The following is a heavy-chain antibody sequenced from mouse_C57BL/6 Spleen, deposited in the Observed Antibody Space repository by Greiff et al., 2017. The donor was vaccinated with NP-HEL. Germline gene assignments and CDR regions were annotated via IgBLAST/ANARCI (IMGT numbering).Heavy chain of an antibody. CDR2: ISSGSSTI. V-gene: IGHV5-17*01. CDR3: ARKNYGSSYDYFDY. CDR1: GFTFSDYG. J-gene: IGHJ2*01. D-gene: IGHD1-1*01. Sequence: EVKVVESGGGLVKPGGSLKLSCAASGFTFSDYGMHWVRQAPEKGLEWVAYISSGSSTIYYADTVKGRFTISRDNAKNTLFLQMTSLRSEDTAMYYCARKNYGSSYDYFDYWGQGTTLTVSS.